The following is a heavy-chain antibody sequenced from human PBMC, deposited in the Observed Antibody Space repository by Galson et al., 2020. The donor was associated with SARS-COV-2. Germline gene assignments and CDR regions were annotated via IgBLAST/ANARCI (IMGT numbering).Heavy chain of an antibody. CDR2: INPNSGGT. CDR3: ARGDYYDSSGYYYGRHGYYYYYMDV. V-gene: IGHV1-2*06. Sequence: ASVKVSCKASGYTFTGYYMHWVRQAPGQGLEWMGRINPNSGGTNYAQKFQGRVIMTRDTSISTAYMELSRLRSDDTAVYYCARGDYYDSSGYYYGRHGYYYYYMDVWGKGTTVTISS. J-gene: IGHJ6*03. CDR1: GYTFTGYY. D-gene: IGHD3-22*01.